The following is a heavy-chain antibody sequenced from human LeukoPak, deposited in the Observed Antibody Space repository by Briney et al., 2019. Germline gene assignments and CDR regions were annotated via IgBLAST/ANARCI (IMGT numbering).Heavy chain of an antibody. V-gene: IGHV1-69*01. Sequence: IPIFGTANYSQKFQGRVTITAEESTSTAYTEVSSLRSEDTAVYYCARTTVVTPSSHAFDIWGQGTMVTVSS. CDR2: IPIFGTA. CDR3: ARTTVVTPSSHAFDI. D-gene: IGHD4-23*01. J-gene: IGHJ3*02.